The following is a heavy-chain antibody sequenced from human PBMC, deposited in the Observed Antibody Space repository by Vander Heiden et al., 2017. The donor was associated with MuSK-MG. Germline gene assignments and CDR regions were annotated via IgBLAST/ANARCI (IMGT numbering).Heavy chain of an antibody. Sequence: QVQLVQSATEVTKPGSSVKVSCPASRGTFSSYALRVVRQAPGQGLEWMGGISPIFGTANYAQKFQGRVTINADESTSTAYMELSSRRAEDTVGYYCAREVGRHPLCSGGSGYSHVDYWGQGNRGSVSS. J-gene: IGHJ4*02. D-gene: IGHD2-15*01. V-gene: IGHV1-69*01. CDR3: AREVGRHPLCSGGSGYSHVDY. CDR2: ISPIFGTA. CDR1: RGTFSSYA.